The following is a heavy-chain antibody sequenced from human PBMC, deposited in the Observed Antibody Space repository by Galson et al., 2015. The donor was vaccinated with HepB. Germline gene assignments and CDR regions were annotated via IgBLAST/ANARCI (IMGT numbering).Heavy chain of an antibody. CDR3: VRGDYYDCGRYYSEQYFQH. D-gene: IGHD3-22*01. Sequence: SVKVSCKASGYTFTSYGISWVRQAPGQGLEWMGWISPYNGNTNYAQNFQGRVTMTTDTSTNTAYMELRSLRSDDTAVHYCVRGDYYDCGRYYSEQYFQHWGQGTLVSVSS. CDR2: ISPYNGNT. CDR1: GYTFTSYG. J-gene: IGHJ1*01. V-gene: IGHV1-18*01.